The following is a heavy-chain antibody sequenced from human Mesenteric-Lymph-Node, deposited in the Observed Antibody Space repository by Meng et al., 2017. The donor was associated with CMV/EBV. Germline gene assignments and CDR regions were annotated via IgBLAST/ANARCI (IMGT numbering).Heavy chain of an antibody. CDR1: GGTFTTYA. J-gene: IGHJ6*02. CDR2: ISGYRGNT. Sequence: ASVKVSCKASGGTFTTYAINWVRQAPGQGLEWMGWISGYRGNTNYAQQFQDRVTMTTDTSTSTAYMELRSLRSDDTAIDYCAREGGEYNWKGGTYYYSYGMDVWGQGTTVTVSS. CDR3: AREGGEYNWKGGTYYYSYGMDV. V-gene: IGHV1-18*01. D-gene: IGHD1-20*01.